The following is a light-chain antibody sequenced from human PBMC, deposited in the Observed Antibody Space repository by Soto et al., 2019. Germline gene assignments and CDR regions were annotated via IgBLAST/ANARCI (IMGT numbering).Light chain of an antibody. Sequence: DIPVTQSPSSLSASVGDRVTITCRASQSISSYLNWYRQKPGRAPNLLIYAASKLQSGVPSRFSGSGSGTEFTRTISSLQPGDFAIYYCHQSYSAPWTFGQGTKVEIK. V-gene: IGKV1-39*01. CDR1: QSISSY. J-gene: IGKJ1*01. CDR3: HQSYSAPWT. CDR2: AAS.